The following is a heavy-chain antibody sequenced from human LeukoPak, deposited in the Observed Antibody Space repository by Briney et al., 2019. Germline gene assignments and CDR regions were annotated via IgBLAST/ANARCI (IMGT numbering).Heavy chain of an antibody. V-gene: IGHV1-2*06. CDR1: GYTFTGYY. Sequence: ASVKVSCKASGYTFTGYYTHWVRQAPGQGLEWMGRINPNGGGTNYAQKFQGRVTMTRDTSISTAYMELSRLRSDDTAVYYCAGVVSGSYYFDYWGQGTLVTVSS. CDR3: AGVVSGSYYFDY. D-gene: IGHD1-26*01. CDR2: INPNGGGT. J-gene: IGHJ4*02.